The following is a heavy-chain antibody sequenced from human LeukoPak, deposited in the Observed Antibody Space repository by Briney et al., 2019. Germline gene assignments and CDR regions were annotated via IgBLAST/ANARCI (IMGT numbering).Heavy chain of an antibody. CDR1: GGSISGFY. V-gene: IGHV4-59*01. J-gene: IGHJ3*02. Sequence: SETLSLTCTVSGGSISGFYWNWIRQPPGKGLEWIGYVYYSGNTNYNPSLKSRVTISLDTSKNQFSLKLRSVTAADTAVYYCARDTRDAFDIWGQGTMVTVSS. CDR2: VYYSGNT. CDR3: ARDTRDAFDI.